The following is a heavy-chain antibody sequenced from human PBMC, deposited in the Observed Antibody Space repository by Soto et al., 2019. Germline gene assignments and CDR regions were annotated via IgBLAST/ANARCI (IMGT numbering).Heavy chain of an antibody. V-gene: IGHV3-11*06. CDR2: ISSSSSYT. Sequence: PGGSLRLSCAASGFTFSDYYMSWIRQAPGKGLEWVSYISSSSSYTNYADSVKGRFTISRDNAKNSLYLQMNSLRAEDTAVYYCARGGGYSGYDSTGGMDVWGQGTTVTVSS. J-gene: IGHJ6*02. CDR1: GFTFSDYY. D-gene: IGHD5-12*01. CDR3: ARGGGYSGYDSTGGMDV.